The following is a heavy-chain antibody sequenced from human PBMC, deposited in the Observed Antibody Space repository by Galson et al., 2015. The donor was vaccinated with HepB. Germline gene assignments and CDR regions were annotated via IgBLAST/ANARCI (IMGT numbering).Heavy chain of an antibody. CDR1: GFTFSSYS. CDR2: ITERSSYI. J-gene: IGHJ6*02. D-gene: IGHD1-1*01. V-gene: IGHV3-21*03. Sequence: SLRLSCAASGFTFSSYSMNWVRQAPGKGLEWVSSITERSSYIHYTDSVKGRFTISRDNAKNSLFLQLDSLRVEDTAVYYCASTNTTPRYYYALDVWGQGTTVTVSS. CDR3: ASTNTTPRYYYALDV.